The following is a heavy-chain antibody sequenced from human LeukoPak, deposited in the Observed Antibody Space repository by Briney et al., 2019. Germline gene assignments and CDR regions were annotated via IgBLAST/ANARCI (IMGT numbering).Heavy chain of an antibody. CDR2: INVEGSRT. D-gene: IGHD3-3*01. Sequence: GGSLRLSCVGSGFTFSSYWVHWVRQVPGEGLVWVSRINVEGSRTDYADSVRGRFTISRDNVKNTLYLQMNSLTAEDTAVYYCVRSMSGRNDLWGQGSLVTVSS. CDR3: VRSMSGRNDL. V-gene: IGHV3-74*01. J-gene: IGHJ5*02. CDR1: GFTFSSYW.